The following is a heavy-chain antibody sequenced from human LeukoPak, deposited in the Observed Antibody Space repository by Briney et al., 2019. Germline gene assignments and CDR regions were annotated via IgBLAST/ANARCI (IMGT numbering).Heavy chain of an antibody. J-gene: IGHJ4*02. V-gene: IGHV1-18*04. CDR1: GYTFTGYY. CDR3: ARVPTIFGVVSRFDY. CDR2: ISAYNGNT. D-gene: IGHD3-3*01. Sequence: ATVKVSCKASGYTFTGYYMHWVRQAPGQGLEWMGWISAYNGNTNYAQKLQGRVTMTTDTSTSTAYMELRSLRSDDTAVYYCARVPTIFGVVSRFDYWGQGTLVTVSS.